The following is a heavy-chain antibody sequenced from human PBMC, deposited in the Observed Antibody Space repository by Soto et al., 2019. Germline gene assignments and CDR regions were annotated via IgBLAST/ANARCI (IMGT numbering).Heavy chain of an antibody. J-gene: IGHJ6*02. CDR1: GFTFSSYA. CDR3: AKVLAGGSHWVYYHYGMDV. CDR2: ISGSGGST. Sequence: GGSLRLSCAASGFTFSSYAMSWVRQAPGKGLEWVSAISGSGGSTYYADSVKGRFTISRDNSENTVYLHMNSLRAEDTAVYYCAKVLAGGSHWVYYHYGMDVWGQGTTVTVSS. V-gene: IGHV3-23*01. D-gene: IGHD1-26*01.